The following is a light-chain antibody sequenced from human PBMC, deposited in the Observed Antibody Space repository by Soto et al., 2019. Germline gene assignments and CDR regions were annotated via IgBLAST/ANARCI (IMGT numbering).Light chain of an antibody. CDR2: ALN. J-gene: IGLJ2*01. CDR1: SSDVVTHTL. Sequence: QSALTQPASVSASPGQSITISCTGTSSDVVTHTLVSWYQQHPGRPPRLIIYALNKRPSGVSGRYAGSRSDNTASLTVSGLLVEDVVDYYCCSYASSATVVCGGVTKVTVL. CDR3: CSYASSATVV. V-gene: IGLV2-23*02.